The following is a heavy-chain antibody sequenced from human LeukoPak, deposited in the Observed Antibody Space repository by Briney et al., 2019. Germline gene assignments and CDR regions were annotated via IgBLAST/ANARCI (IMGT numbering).Heavy chain of an antibody. Sequence: GGSLRLSCAASGFTFSTYGMHWVRQAPGKGLEWVSSISSSSSYIYYADSVKGRFTISRDNAKNSLYLQMNSLRAEDTAVYYCARAHPMYSGSYYLSWGQGTMVTVSS. CDR1: GFTFSTYG. D-gene: IGHD1-26*01. CDR3: ARAHPMYSGSYYLS. CDR2: ISSSSSYI. V-gene: IGHV3-21*01. J-gene: IGHJ3*01.